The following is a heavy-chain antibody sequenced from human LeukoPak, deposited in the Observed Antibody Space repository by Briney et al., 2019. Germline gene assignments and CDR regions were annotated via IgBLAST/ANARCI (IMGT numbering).Heavy chain of an antibody. CDR2: ISDSGRNT. J-gene: IGHJ6*03. CDR3: ARGGGDFWSGPDHDYYYYMDV. Sequence: GGSLRLSCAASGFTFSNYAMSWVRQAPGKGLEWVSTISDSGRNTYYADSVKGRFTISRDNSKNTLYLQMNSLKAEDTAVYYCARGGGDFWSGPDHDYYYYMDVWGKGTTVTASS. CDR1: GFTFSNYA. V-gene: IGHV3-23*01. D-gene: IGHD3-3*01.